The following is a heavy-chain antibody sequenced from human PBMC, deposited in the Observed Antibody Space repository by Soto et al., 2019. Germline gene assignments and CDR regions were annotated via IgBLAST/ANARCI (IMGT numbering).Heavy chain of an antibody. CDR2: IYSSGST. D-gene: IGHD2-2*02. CDR3: ARFVRSCSGTTCYTRADV. J-gene: IGHJ6*02. V-gene: IGHV4-61*01. CDR1: GGSVSSDTHY. Sequence: KTSETLSLTCTVSGGSVSSDTHYWSWIRQPPGKRLEWIGFIYSSGSTNYNPPLKSRVTMSVDTSKNQFSLKLRSVIVADTAVYHCARFVRSCSGTTCYTRADVWGQGTTVTVSS.